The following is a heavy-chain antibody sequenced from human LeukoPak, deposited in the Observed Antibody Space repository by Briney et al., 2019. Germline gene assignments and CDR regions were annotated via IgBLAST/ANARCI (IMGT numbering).Heavy chain of an antibody. CDR1: GYTITSNY. CDR2: INPNSGGT. D-gene: IGHD2-8*01. J-gene: IGHJ4*02. CDR3: AMVDDYTVY. V-gene: IGHV1-2*02. Sequence: ASVKVSCKASGYTITSNYRHWLRRAPGQGLEWMGWINPNSGGTNYAQKFQGRVTMTMDTSISTAYMELSRLRSDDTAVYYCAMVDDYTVYWGQGTLVTVSS.